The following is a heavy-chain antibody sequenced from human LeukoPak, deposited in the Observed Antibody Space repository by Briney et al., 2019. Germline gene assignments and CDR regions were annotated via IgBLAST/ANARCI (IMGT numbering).Heavy chain of an antibody. J-gene: IGHJ4*02. Sequence: SVKVSCTASGGIFSRFTISWVRQAPGQGFERMGGITPIFGTANFAQKFQGRVSITADESTCTAFIELSSLRSEDTAVYYCAREWGLESSGYYYAYWGQGTLVTVSS. V-gene: IGHV1-69*13. CDR3: AREWGLESSGYYYAY. CDR1: GGIFSRFT. D-gene: IGHD3-22*01. CDR2: ITPIFGTA.